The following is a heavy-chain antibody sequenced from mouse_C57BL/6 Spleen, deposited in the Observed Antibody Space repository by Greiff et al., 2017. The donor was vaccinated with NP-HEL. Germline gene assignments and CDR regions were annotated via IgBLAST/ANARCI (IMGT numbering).Heavy chain of an antibody. D-gene: IGHD1-1*01. J-gene: IGHJ2*01. CDR1: GFNIKDDY. CDR3: TTLITTVVAGGY. Sequence: VHVKQSGAELVRPGASVKLSCTASGFNIKDDYMHWVKQRPEQGLEWIGWIDPENGDTEYASKFQGKATITADTSSNTAYLQLSSLTSEDTAVYYCTTLITTVVAGGYWGQGTTLTVSS. CDR2: IDPENGDT. V-gene: IGHV14-4*01.